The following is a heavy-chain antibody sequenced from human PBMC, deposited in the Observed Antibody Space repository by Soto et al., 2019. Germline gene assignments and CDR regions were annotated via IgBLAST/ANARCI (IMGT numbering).Heavy chain of an antibody. D-gene: IGHD1-26*01. CDR3: ARNKTTKVGATKYNWFDP. CDR1: GDSINSGYY. CDR2: IYNSVST. J-gene: IGHJ5*02. Sequence: PSGTLSLTCAVSGDSINSGYYWGWIRQPPGKRLEWIGSIYNSVSTHYNPSLKSRVSISIDTSKNQFSLRLTSVTAADTAMYYCARNKTTKVGATKYNWFDPWGQGTLVTVSS. V-gene: IGHV4-38-2*01.